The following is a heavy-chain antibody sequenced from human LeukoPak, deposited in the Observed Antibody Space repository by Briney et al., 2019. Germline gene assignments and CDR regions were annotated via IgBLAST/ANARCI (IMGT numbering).Heavy chain of an antibody. D-gene: IGHD3-10*01. CDR3: AKLYGPCDY. J-gene: IGHJ4*02. Sequence: PGGSLRLSCADSGFTFSTYAMSWVRQAPGKGLEWVSAISGGGGSTYADSVKGRFTIPRANSKTTLYLQMNSLRAEDTAVYYCAKLYGPCDYWGQGTLVTVSS. CDR2: ISGGGGST. CDR1: GFTFSTYA. V-gene: IGHV3-23*01.